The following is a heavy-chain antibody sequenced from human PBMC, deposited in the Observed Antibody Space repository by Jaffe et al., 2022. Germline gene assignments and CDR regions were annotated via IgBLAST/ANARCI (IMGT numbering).Heavy chain of an antibody. V-gene: IGHV1-2*02. Sequence: QVQLVQSGAEVKKPGASVKVSCKASGYTFTGYYMHWVRQAPGQGLEWMGWINPNSGGTNYAQKFQGRVTMTRDTSISTAYMELSRLRSDDTAVYYCARGDDYGDSSDAFDIWGQGTMVTVSS. CDR1: GYTFTGYY. J-gene: IGHJ3*02. D-gene: IGHD4-17*01. CDR2: INPNSGGT. CDR3: ARGDDYGDSSDAFDI.